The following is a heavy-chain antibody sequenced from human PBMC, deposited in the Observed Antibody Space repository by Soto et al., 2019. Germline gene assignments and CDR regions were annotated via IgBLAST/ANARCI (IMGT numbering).Heavy chain of an antibody. J-gene: IGHJ5*02. V-gene: IGHV4-31*03. D-gene: IGHD3-10*01. Sequence: QVQLQESGPGLVKPSQTLSLTCTVSGDSITSGGYYWTWIRQHPGKGLEWIGYIYYSGVTYYNPSHKIRATISVGTSKNQFSLKLSSVPAADTAMYYCARDPRGRGSGRFAPWGQGTLVTVSS. CDR1: GDSITSGGYY. CDR2: IYYSGVT. CDR3: ARDPRGRGSGRFAP.